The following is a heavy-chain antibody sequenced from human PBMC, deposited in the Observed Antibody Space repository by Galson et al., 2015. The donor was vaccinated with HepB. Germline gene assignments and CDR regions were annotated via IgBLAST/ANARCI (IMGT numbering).Heavy chain of an antibody. CDR3: VRGTTAPDY. D-gene: IGHD2/OR15-2a*01. Sequence: SLRLSCAACGFTFTSYGMSGVRQAPGKGLECVSASSRGGDNSDYADSVKGRFTVSRDSSTNTLYLQMNGLRADDTAIYYCVRGTTAPDYCGQGTLVTVSS. V-gene: IGHV3-23*01. CDR2: SSRGGDNS. CDR1: GFTFTSYG. J-gene: IGHJ4*02.